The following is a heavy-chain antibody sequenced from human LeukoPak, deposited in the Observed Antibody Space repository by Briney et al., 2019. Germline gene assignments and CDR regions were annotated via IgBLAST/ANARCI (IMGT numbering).Heavy chain of an antibody. V-gene: IGHV5-51*01. D-gene: IGHD3-10*01. CDR3: ARSYYYGSGSYYSFDY. J-gene: IGHJ4*02. CDR2: IYPGDSDT. Sequence: GESLKISCKGSGYSFTSYWIGWVRQMPGKGLEWMGIIYPGDSDTRYSPSFQGQVTISADKSISTAYLQWSSLKASDTAMYYCARSYYYGSGSYYSFDYWGQGTLVTVSS. CDR1: GYSFTSYW.